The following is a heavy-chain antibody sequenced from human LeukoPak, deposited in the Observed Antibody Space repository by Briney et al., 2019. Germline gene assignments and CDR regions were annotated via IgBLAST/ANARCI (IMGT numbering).Heavy chain of an antibody. J-gene: IGHJ4*02. CDR3: ARGERNYYDSSGYIDY. CDR2: INPSGGST. V-gene: IGHV1-46*01. D-gene: IGHD3-22*01. CDR1: GYTFTSYY. Sequence: ASVKVSCKASGYTFTSYYMHWVRQAPGQGLEWMGIINPSGGSTSYAQKFQGRVTMTRDTSTSTVYMELSSLRSEDTAVYYCARGERNYYDSSGYIDYWGQGTLVTVSS.